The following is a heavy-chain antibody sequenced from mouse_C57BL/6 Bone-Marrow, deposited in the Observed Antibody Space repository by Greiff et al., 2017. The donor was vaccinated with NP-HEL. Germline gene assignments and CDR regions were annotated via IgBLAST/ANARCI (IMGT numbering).Heavy chain of an antibody. CDR1: GYTFTGYW. Sequence: QVQPKQSGAELMKPGASVKLSCKATGYTFTGYWIEWVKQRPGHGLEWIGEILPGSGSTNHNEKFKGKATFTADTSSNTAYMQLSSLTTEDSAIYYCARCGRTAQATNAMDYWGQGTSVTVSS. CDR2: ILPGSGST. J-gene: IGHJ4*01. D-gene: IGHD3-2*02. CDR3: ARCGRTAQATNAMDY. V-gene: IGHV1-9*01.